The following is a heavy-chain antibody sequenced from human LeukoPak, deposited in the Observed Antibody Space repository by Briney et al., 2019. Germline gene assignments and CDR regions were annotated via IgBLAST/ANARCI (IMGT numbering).Heavy chain of an antibody. D-gene: IGHD3-3*01. CDR2: ISAYNGNT. J-gene: IGHJ4*02. CDR1: GGTFSSYA. CDR3: ARVHDFWSGYYFDY. V-gene: IGHV1-18*01. Sequence: ASVKVTCKASGGTFSSYAISWVRQAPGQGLEWMGWISAYNGNTNYAQNLQGRVTMTTDTSTSTAYMELRSLRSDDTAVYYCARVHDFWSGYYFDYWGQGTLVTVSS.